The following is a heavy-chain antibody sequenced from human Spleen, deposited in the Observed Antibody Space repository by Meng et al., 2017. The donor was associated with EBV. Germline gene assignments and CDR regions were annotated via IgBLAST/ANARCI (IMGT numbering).Heavy chain of an antibody. V-gene: IGHV7-4-1*02. Sequence: QVQVVQAGFGLKKPGASVKVSCKVSGYTFTNYDMNWVRQAPGQGLEWMGWTNTNTGNPTYAQGFTGRFVFSLDTSVGTAYLQISSLKAEDTAVYYCARQGRSDYYDSSGSDYWGQGTLVTVSS. CDR3: ARQGRSDYYDSSGSDY. D-gene: IGHD3-22*01. J-gene: IGHJ4*02. CDR1: GYTFTNYD. CDR2: TNTNTGNP.